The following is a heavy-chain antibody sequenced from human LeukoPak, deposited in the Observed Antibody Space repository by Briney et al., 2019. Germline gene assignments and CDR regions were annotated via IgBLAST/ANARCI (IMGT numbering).Heavy chain of an antibody. J-gene: IGHJ4*02. CDR3: AREGYDDYIGPLFGY. V-gene: IGHV3-48*01. Sequence: GGSLRLSCAASGFIFSRYSMNWVRQAPGKGLEWVSYIFSSSSTIYYADSVKGRFTISRDNVKNSLYLQMNSLRAEDTAVYYCAREGYDDYIGPLFGYWGQGTLVTVSS. CDR2: IFSSSSTI. CDR1: GFIFSRYS. D-gene: IGHD4-17*01.